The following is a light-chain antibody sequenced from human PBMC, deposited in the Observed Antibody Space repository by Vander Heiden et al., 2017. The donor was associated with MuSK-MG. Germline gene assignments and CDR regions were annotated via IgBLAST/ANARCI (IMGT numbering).Light chain of an antibody. Sequence: DIQMTQSPSSLSASVGDRVTITCRASQSISSYLNWYQQKPGKAPKLLIYAASSLQSGVPSRFSGSGSGTDFTLTISSLQPEDFATYYCQQCDSTPLDFGGGTKVEIK. J-gene: IGKJ4*01. CDR2: AAS. CDR3: QQCDSTPLD. V-gene: IGKV1-39*01. CDR1: QSISSY.